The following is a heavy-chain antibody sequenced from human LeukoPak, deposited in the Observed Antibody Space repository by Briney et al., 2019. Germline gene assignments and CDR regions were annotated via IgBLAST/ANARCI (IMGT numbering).Heavy chain of an antibody. CDR3: VRGGPSTWS. J-gene: IGHJ5*02. Sequence: GGSLRLSCAASGFTFSSYAMHWVRQAPGKGLEWVAVISYDGSNKYYADSVKGRFTISRDNSKNTLYLQMNSLRAEDTAVYYCVRGGPSTWSWGQGTLVTVSS. CDR1: GFTFSSYA. CDR2: ISYDGSNK. V-gene: IGHV3-30*14. D-gene: IGHD2-15*01.